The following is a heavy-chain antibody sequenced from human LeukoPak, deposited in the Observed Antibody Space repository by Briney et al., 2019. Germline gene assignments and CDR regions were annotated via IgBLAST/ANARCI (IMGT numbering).Heavy chain of an antibody. CDR1: GYTFTSYG. D-gene: IGHD6-13*01. CDR2: MNPNSGNT. Sequence: ASVKVSCKASGYTFTSYGISWVRQATGQGLEWMGWMNPNSGNTGYAQKFQGRVTMTRNTSISTAYMELSSLRSEDTAVYYCARENGGSWYAWLNYYYGMDVWGQGTTVTVSS. V-gene: IGHV1-8*02. J-gene: IGHJ6*02. CDR3: ARENGGSWYAWLNYYYGMDV.